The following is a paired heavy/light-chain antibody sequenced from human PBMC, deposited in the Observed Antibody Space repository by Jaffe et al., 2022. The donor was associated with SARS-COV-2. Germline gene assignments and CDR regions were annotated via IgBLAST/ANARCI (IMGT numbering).Heavy chain of an antibody. CDR1: GGSISSYY. CDR3: ARDRRIVAEPYYYDSSGPPPRGWGVDYGMDV. J-gene: IGHJ6*02. D-gene: IGHD3-22*01. CDR2: IYYSGST. V-gene: IGHV4-59*01. Sequence: QVQLQESGPGLVKPSETLSLTCTVSGGSISSYYWSWIRQPPGKGLEWIGYIYYSGSTNYNPSLKSRVTISVDTSKNQFSLKLSSVTAADTAVYYCARDRRIVAEPYYYDSSGPPPRGWGVDYGMDVWGQGTTVTVSS.
Light chain of an antibody. V-gene: IGKV2-28*01. Sequence: DIVMTQSPLSLPVTPGEPASISCRSSQSLLHSNGYNYLDWYLQKPGQSPQLLIYLGSNRASGVPDRFSGSGSGTDFTLKISRVEAEDVGVYYCMQALQTPHTFGGGTKVEIK. CDR1: QSLLHSNGYNY. CDR3: MQALQTPHT. CDR2: LGS. J-gene: IGKJ4*01.